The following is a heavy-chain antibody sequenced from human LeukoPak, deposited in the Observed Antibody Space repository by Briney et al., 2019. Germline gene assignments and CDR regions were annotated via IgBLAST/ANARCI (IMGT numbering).Heavy chain of an antibody. J-gene: IGHJ4*02. V-gene: IGHV3-21*01. CDR1: GFTFSSYS. CDR2: ISSSSSYI. D-gene: IGHD3-22*01. Sequence: GGSLRLSCAASGFTFSSYSMSWVRQAPGKGLEWVSSISSSSSYIYYADSVKGRFTISRDNAKNSLYLQMNGLRAEDTAVYYCARVNYYDSSGYFHWGQGTLVTVSS. CDR3: ARVNYYDSSGYFH.